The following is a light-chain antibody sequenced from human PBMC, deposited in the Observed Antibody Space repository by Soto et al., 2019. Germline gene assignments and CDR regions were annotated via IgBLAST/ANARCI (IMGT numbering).Light chain of an antibody. CDR2: GAS. CDR3: QQYNNWPPWT. V-gene: IGKV3D-15*01. Sequence: EIVMTQSPATLSVSPGERATLSCRASQSVSSNLAWYQQKPGQAPRHLIYGASTRATGIPARFSGSGSGTEFTLTISSLQNEDFAVYYCQQYNNWPPWTFGQGTKVEIK. CDR1: QSVSSN. J-gene: IGKJ1*01.